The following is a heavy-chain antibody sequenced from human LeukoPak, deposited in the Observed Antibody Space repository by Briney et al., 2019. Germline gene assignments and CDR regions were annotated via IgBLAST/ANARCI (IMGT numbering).Heavy chain of an antibody. CDR2: VKEDGSQK. CDR1: GFTFSDCW. Sequence: PGGSLRLSCAASGFTFSDCWMSWVRQAPGKGLEWVASVKEDGSQKYYVDSVKGRFTISRDNAKNSLYLQMNSLRAEDTAVYYCVRDFGNYWGQGTLVSVSS. J-gene: IGHJ4*02. CDR3: VRDFGNY. D-gene: IGHD3-10*01. V-gene: IGHV3-7*04.